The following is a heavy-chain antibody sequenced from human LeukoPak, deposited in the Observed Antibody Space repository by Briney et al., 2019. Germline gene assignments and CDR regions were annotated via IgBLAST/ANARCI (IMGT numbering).Heavy chain of an antibody. V-gene: IGHV1-18*01. CDR3: ARSDNYYGSGSYYQN. CDR2: ISAYNGNT. J-gene: IGHJ4*02. Sequence: GASVKVSCKASGYTFTSYGISWVRRAPGQGLEWVGWISAYNGNTNYAQKLQGRVTMTTDTSTSTAYMELRSLRSDDTAVYYCARSDNYYGSGSYYQNWGQGTLVTVSS. CDR1: GYTFTSYG. D-gene: IGHD3-10*01.